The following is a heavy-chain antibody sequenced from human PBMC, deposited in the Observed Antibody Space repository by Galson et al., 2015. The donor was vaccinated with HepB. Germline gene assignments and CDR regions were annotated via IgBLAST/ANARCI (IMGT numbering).Heavy chain of an antibody. CDR3: TRHQEHDFWSGYYNYYYYYYYMDV. D-gene: IGHD3-3*01. Sequence: SLRLSCAASGFTFSGSAMHWVRQASGKGLEWVGRIRSKANSYATAYAASVKGRFTISRDDSKNTAYLQMNSLKTEDTAVYYCTRHQEHDFWSGYYNYYYYYYYMDVWGKGTTVTVS. CDR2: IRSKANSYAT. V-gene: IGHV3-73*01. CDR1: GFTFSGSA. J-gene: IGHJ6*03.